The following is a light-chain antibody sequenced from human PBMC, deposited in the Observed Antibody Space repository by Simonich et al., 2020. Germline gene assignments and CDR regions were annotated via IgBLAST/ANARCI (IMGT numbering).Light chain of an antibody. CDR1: SSDVGGYNY. CDR2: DVS. CDR3: SSYTSSSTYVV. V-gene: IGLV2-14*01. Sequence: QSALTQPASVSGSPGQAITISCTGTSSDVGGYNYVSWYQQHPGKAAKLRIYDVSKLPAGVSNRFSGSKSGNTASLTISGLQAEDEADYYCSSYTSSSTYVVFGGGTKLTVL. J-gene: IGLJ2*01.